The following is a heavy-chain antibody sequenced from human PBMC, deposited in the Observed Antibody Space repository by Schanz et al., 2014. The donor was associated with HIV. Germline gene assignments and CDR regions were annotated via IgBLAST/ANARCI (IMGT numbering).Heavy chain of an antibody. D-gene: IGHD2-8*01. J-gene: IGHJ4*02. CDR3: ARDRMVYAQAPLYYFDY. CDR2: ISYDGTKK. Sequence: QEQLVESGGGVVQPGRSLRLSCVASGFNFNSYGMHWVRQAPGKGLEWVAVISYDGTKKHYADSVKGRFTISRDNSKNTLYLQMNSLRAEDTAVYYCARDRMVYAQAPLYYFDYWGQGTLVTVSS. V-gene: IGHV3-30*03. CDR1: GFNFNSYG.